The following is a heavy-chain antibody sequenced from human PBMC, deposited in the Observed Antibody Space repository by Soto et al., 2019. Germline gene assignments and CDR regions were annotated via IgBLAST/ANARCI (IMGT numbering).Heavy chain of an antibody. D-gene: IGHD2-2*01. V-gene: IGHV5-51*01. CDR3: ASRNIVVVGHDAFDI. J-gene: IGHJ3*02. CDR1: GYSFTSYW. CDR2: IYPGDSDT. Sequence: LGESLKISCKGSGYSFTSYWIGWVRQMPGKGLEWMGIIYPGDSDTRYSPSFQGQVTISADKSISTAYLQWSSLKASDTAMYYCASRNIVVVGHDAFDIWGQGTMVTVSS.